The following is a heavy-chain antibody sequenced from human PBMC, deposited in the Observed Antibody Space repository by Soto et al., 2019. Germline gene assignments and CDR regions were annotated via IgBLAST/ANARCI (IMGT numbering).Heavy chain of an antibody. D-gene: IGHD2-2*01. Sequence: SETLSLTCAVYGGSFSGYYWSWIRQPPGKGLEWIGEINHSGSTNYNPSLKSRVTISVDTSKNQFSLKLSSVTAADTAVYYCARGRRRVVPAAMSVDYWGQGTLATVPS. J-gene: IGHJ4*02. V-gene: IGHV4-34*01. CDR1: GGSFSGYY. CDR3: ARGRRRVVPAAMSVDY. CDR2: INHSGST.